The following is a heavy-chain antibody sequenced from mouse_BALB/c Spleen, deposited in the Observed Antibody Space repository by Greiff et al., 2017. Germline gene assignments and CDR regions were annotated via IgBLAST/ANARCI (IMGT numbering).Heavy chain of an antibody. CDR1: GFSLTSYG. CDR2: IWAGGST. V-gene: IGHV2-9*02. J-gene: IGHJ4*01. CDR3: ANYDSGAMDY. D-gene: IGHD2-4*01. Sequence: VQLQQSGPGLVQPSQSLSITCTVSGFSLTSYGVHWVRQPPGKGLEWLGVIWAGGSTNYNSALMSRLSISKDNSKSQVFLKMNSLQTDDTAMYYCANYDSGAMDYWGQGTSVTVSS.